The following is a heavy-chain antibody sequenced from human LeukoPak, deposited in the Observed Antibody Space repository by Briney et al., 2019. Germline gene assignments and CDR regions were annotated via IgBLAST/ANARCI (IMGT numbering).Heavy chain of an antibody. CDR3: ARGPRHYDFWSGYSTDYYYYYMDV. Sequence: GASVRVSCKASGGTFSSYAISWVRQAPGQGLEWMGGIIPIFGTANYAQKFQGRVTITTDESTSTAYMELSSLRSEDTAVYYCARGPRHYDFWSGYSTDYYYYYMDVWGKGTTVTVSS. CDR2: IIPIFGTA. CDR1: GGTFSSYA. V-gene: IGHV1-69*05. D-gene: IGHD3-3*01. J-gene: IGHJ6*03.